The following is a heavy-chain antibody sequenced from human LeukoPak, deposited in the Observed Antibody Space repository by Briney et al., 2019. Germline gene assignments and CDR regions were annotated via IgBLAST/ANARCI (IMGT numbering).Heavy chain of an antibody. CDR2: ISAYNGIT. CDR3: ARGGPQINYYDSSGPYST. Sequence: ASVKVSCKASGYTFTSYGISWVRQAPGQGLEWMGWISAYNGITNYAQKLQGRVTMTTDTSTSTAYMELRSLRSDDTAVYYCARGGPQINYYDSSGPYSTWGQGTLVTISS. V-gene: IGHV1-18*01. D-gene: IGHD3-22*01. J-gene: IGHJ5*02. CDR1: GYTFTSYG.